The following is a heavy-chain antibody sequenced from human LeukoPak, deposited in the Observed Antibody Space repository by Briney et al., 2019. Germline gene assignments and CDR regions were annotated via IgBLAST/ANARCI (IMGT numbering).Heavy chain of an antibody. D-gene: IGHD3-10*01. CDR2: IYYSGST. Sequence: SETLSLTCTVSGGSISSYYWSWIRQPPGKGLEWIGYIYYSGSTNYNPSLKSRVTISVDTSKNQFSLKLSSVTAADTAVYYCARHGLLWFGELLFFDYWGQGTLVTVSS. CDR1: GGSISSYY. J-gene: IGHJ4*02. V-gene: IGHV4-59*08. CDR3: ARHGLLWFGELLFFDY.